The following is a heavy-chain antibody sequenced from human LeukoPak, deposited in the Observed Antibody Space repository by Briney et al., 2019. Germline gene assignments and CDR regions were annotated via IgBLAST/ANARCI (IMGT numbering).Heavy chain of an antibody. CDR3: ARTTVYYFHY. J-gene: IGHJ4*02. CDR2: IYYSGST. CDR1: GGSIGSYY. V-gene: IGHV4-59*01. Sequence: PSETLSLTCTVSGGSIGSYYWSWIRQPPGKGLEWIGYIYYSGSTNYNPSLKSRVTISVDTSKNQFSLKLSSVTAADTAVYYCARTTVYYFHYWGQGTLVTVSS. D-gene: IGHD4-17*01.